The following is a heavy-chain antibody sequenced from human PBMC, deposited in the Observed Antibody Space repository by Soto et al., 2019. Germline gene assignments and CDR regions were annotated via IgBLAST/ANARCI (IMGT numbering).Heavy chain of an antibody. D-gene: IGHD2-15*01. Sequence: QVQLVQSGAEVKRPGASVKVSCKASGYTFTTYYMHWVRQAPGQGLEWLGIINPNGGSTTYAQKFQCRVTMTNDKSTSTVYLQLSSVRSQDTAGYYFARARYCSGGTCFHGNCDYWGQGTLVTVSA. CDR3: ARARYCSGGTCFHGNCDY. CDR2: INPNGGST. CDR1: GYTFTTYY. V-gene: IGHV1-46*01. J-gene: IGHJ4*02.